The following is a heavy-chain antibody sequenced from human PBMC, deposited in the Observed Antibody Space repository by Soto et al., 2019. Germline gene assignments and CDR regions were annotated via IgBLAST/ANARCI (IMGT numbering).Heavy chain of an antibody. V-gene: IGHV1-2*02. D-gene: IGHD6-13*01. CDR3: AIAIPSSGWSPFDD. J-gene: IGHJ4*02. Sequence: QVQLVQSGTEVKKPGASVKVSCKAFGYSFTDYYIHWVRQAPGQGLEWLGWINPNNGGTDYAQKFRDGVTNTRDTSISTAYMELNSLRSDDTAVYYCAIAIPSSGWSPFDDWGQGTLVTVSS. CDR2: INPNNGGT. CDR1: GYSFTDYY.